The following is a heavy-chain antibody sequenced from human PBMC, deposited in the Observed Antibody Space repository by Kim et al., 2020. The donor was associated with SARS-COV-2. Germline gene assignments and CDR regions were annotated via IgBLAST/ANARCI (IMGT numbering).Heavy chain of an antibody. CDR2: IYYSGST. CDR3: AGEVVATENYYYYGMDV. V-gene: IGHV4-39*02. Sequence: SETLSLTCTVSGGSISSSSYYWGWIRQPPGKGLEWIGSIYYSGSTYYNPSLKSRVTISVDTSKNQFSLKLSSVTAADTAVYYCAGEVVATENYYYYGMDVWAQGTTVTVSS. D-gene: IGHD2-15*01. J-gene: IGHJ6*02. CDR1: GGSISSSSYY.